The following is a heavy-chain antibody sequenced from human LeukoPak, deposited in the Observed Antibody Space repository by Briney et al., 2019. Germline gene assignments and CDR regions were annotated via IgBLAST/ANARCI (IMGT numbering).Heavy chain of an antibody. V-gene: IGHV1-18*01. CDR3: ARTTMLRGVSWFDP. Sequence: ASAKVSCKASGYTFTSYGFSWVRQAPGQGLEWMGWISAYNGNTNYAQKLQGRVSMTTDTSTSTAYMELRSPKSDDTAVYYCARTTMLRGVSWFDPWGQGTLVTVSS. CDR2: ISAYNGNT. J-gene: IGHJ5*02. D-gene: IGHD3-10*01. CDR1: GYTFTSYG.